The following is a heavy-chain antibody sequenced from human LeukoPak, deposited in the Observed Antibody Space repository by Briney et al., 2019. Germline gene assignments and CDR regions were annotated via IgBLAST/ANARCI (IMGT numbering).Heavy chain of an antibody. Sequence: ASVKVSCKASGYTFTGYYMHWVRQAPGPGLEWMGWINPNSGGTNYAQKFQGRVTMNRGTSISTAYMELSRLRSDDTAGYYCARDRLYYDSSGYYSYWGQGTLVTVSS. D-gene: IGHD3-22*01. CDR1: GYTFTGYY. J-gene: IGHJ4*02. CDR3: ARDRLYYDSSGYYSY. V-gene: IGHV1-2*02. CDR2: INPNSGGT.